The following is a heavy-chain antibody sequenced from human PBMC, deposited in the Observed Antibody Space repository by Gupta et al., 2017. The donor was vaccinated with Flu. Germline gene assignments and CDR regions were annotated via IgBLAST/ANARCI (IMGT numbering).Heavy chain of an antibody. CDR2: IWYDGSNK. D-gene: IGHD3-3*01. CDR1: GFTFSSYG. V-gene: IGHV3-33*01. J-gene: IGHJ4*02. Sequence: QVQLVESGGGVVQPGRSLRLSCAASGFTFSSYGMHWVRQAPGKGLEWVAVIWYDGSNKYYADSVKGRFTISRDNSKNTLYLQMNSLRAEDTAVYYCARARRVWSGYIYFDYWGQGTLVTVSS. CDR3: ARARRVWSGYIYFDY.